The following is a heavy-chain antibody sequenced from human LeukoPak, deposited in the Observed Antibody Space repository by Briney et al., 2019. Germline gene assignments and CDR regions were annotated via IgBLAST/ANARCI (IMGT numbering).Heavy chain of an antibody. CDR2: IYTSGST. CDR1: VSSIISYY. CDR3: AEYHAGRGFDP. V-gene: IGHV4-4*07. J-gene: IGHJ5*02. Sequence: SETLSLTCTVSVSSIISYYWRWIRQPAGKGLEWIGRIYTSGSTNCNPSLKSRVTMSVDTSKNQFSLKLSSVTAAVTAVYYCAEYHAGRGFDPWGQGTLVTVSS. D-gene: IGHD2-2*01.